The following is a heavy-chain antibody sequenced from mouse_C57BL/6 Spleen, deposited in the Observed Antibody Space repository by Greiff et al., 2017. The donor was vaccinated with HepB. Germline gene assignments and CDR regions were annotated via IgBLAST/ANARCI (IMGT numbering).Heavy chain of an antibody. J-gene: IGHJ3*01. CDR3: TEMYYYGPFAY. D-gene: IGHD1-1*01. CDR2: IRLKSDNYAT. CDR1: GFTFSNYW. V-gene: IGHV6-3*01. Sequence: EVKLVESGGGLVQPGGSMKLSCVASGFTFSNYWMNWVRQSPEKGLEWVAQIRLKSDNYATHYAESVKGRFTISRDESKSSVYLQMNNLRAEDPGIYYCTEMYYYGPFAYWGQGTLVTVSA.